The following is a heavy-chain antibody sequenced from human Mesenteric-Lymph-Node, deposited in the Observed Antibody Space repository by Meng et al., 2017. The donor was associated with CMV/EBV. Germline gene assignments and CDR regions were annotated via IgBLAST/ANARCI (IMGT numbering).Heavy chain of an antibody. Sequence: TTYSITWVRQAPGQGLEWMEWISTYNGNTHFAQRFQGRVTVTTDTSATTAYLELRSLTSDDTAVYYCGRVGYCSGSSCYDTGNYFDYWGQGSLVTVSS. V-gene: IGHV1-18*01. CDR2: ISTYNGNT. CDR3: GRVGYCSGSSCYDTGNYFDY. J-gene: IGHJ4*02. CDR1: TTYS. D-gene: IGHD2-15*01.